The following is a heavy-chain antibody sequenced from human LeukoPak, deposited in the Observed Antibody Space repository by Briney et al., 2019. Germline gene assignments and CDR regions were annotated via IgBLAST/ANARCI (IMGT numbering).Heavy chain of an antibody. CDR1: GGSISSYY. Sequence: SETLSLTCTVSGGSISSYYWSWIRQPPGKGLEWIGYIYYSGTTNYNPSLKSRVTISIDKPKKQFSLKLISVTAADTAIYYCARVGGMTTVNNAAFDIWGQGTMVTVSS. CDR2: IYYSGTT. CDR3: ARVGGMTTVNNAAFDI. V-gene: IGHV4-59*01. D-gene: IGHD4-4*01. J-gene: IGHJ3*02.